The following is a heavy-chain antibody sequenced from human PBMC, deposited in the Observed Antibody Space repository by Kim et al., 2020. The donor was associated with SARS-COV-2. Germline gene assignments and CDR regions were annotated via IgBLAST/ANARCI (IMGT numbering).Heavy chain of an antibody. CDR3: ARDSGYYDSSGYYIVYYYYMDV. J-gene: IGHJ6*03. CDR2: INPSGGFT. D-gene: IGHD3-22*01. Sequence: ASVKVSCKASGYAFTSYYMHWVRQAPGQGLEWMGIINPSGGFTTNVQKFQGRVTMTWDTSTSTVYMELSSLRSEDTAVYYCARDSGYYDSSGYYIVYYYYMDVWGRGTTVTVSS. V-gene: IGHV1-46*01. CDR1: GYAFTSYY.